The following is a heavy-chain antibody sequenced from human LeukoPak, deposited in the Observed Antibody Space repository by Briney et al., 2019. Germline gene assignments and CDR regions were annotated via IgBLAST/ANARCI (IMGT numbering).Heavy chain of an antibody. CDR1: RFTFSSYE. D-gene: IGHD3-22*01. CDR2: ISSSGSTI. CDR3: AKSGEPYYDSSGFHPYYYYYYMDV. J-gene: IGHJ6*03. Sequence: GGSLRLSCAASRFTFSSYEMNWVRQAPGKGLEWVSYISSSGSTIYYADSVKGRFTISRDNAKNSLYLQMNSLRAEDTALYYCAKSGEPYYDSSGFHPYYYYYYMDVWGKGTTVTISS. V-gene: IGHV3-48*03.